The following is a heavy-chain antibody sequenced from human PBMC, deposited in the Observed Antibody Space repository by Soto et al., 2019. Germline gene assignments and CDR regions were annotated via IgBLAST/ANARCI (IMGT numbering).Heavy chain of an antibody. D-gene: IGHD3-16*02. V-gene: IGHV4-59*01. CDR2: IYYSGST. CDR3: ARVDADYVWWSYRPPAGAFDI. J-gene: IGHJ3*02. CDR1: GGSISSYY. Sequence: QVQLQESGPGLVKPSETLSLACTVSGGSISSYYWSWIRQPPGKGLEGIGYIYYSGSTNYNPSLKSRVTISVDTSKNQFSLKLSSVTAAVTAVYYCARVDADYVWWSYRPPAGAFDIWGPGTMVTVSS.